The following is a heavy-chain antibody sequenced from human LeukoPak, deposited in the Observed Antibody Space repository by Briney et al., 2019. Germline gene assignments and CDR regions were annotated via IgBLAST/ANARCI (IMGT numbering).Heavy chain of an antibody. D-gene: IGHD3-10*01. CDR1: GGSFSGYY. CDR2: INHSGST. CDR3: ARNLRGESGFDY. V-gene: IGHV4-34*01. J-gene: IGHJ4*02. Sequence: SETLTLTCAVYGGSFSGYYWRWIRQPPGKGLEWIGEINHSGSTNYNPSLKSRVTISVDTSKNQFSLKLSSVTAADTAVYYCARNLRGESGFDYWGQGTLVTVSS.